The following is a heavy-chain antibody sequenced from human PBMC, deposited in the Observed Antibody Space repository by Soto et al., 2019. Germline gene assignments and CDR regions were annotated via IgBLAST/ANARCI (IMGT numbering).Heavy chain of an antibody. V-gene: IGHV1-69*01. D-gene: IGHD2-2*01. Sequence: QVQLVQSGAEVKKPGSSVKVSCKASGGTFSSYAISWVRQAPGQGLEWMGGIIPIFGTANYAQKFQGRVTITADESTSTAYMELSSMRSEDTAVYYCASASCSSPRCYVLSYWGQGTLVTVSS. J-gene: IGHJ4*02. CDR1: GGTFSSYA. CDR3: ASASCSSPRCYVLSY. CDR2: IIPIFGTA.